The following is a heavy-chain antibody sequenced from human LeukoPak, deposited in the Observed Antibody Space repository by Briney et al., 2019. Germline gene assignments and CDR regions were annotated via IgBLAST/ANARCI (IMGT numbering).Heavy chain of an antibody. D-gene: IGHD1-26*01. CDR3: ARKVGARHPFDY. CDR1: GYSIGSGYY. Sequence: PSETLSLTCTVSGYSIGSGYYWGWIRQPPGKGLEWIGSIYHSGSTYYNPSLKSRVTISVDTSKNQFSLKLSSVTAADTAVYYCARKVGARHPFDYWGQGTLVTVSS. J-gene: IGHJ4*02. CDR2: IYHSGST. V-gene: IGHV4-38-2*02.